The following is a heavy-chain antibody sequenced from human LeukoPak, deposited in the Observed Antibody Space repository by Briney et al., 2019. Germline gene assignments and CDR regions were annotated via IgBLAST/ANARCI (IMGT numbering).Heavy chain of an antibody. J-gene: IGHJ4*02. Sequence: GRSLRLSCAASGFTFSSYAMHWVRQAPGKGLEWVAVISYDGSNKYYADPVKGRFTISRDNSKNTLYLQMNSLRAEDTAVYYCARDELSSTLFDYWGQGTLVTVSS. CDR3: ARDELSSTLFDY. CDR1: GFTFSSYA. CDR2: ISYDGSNK. V-gene: IGHV3-30-3*01. D-gene: IGHD6-13*01.